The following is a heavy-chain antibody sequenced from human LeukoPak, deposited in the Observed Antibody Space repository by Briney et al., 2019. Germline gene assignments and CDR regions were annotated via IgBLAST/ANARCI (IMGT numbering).Heavy chain of an antibody. Sequence: SETLSLTCTVSGGSISSYYWSWIRQPPGKGLEWIGYIYYSGSTNYNPSLKSRVTISVDTSKNQFSLKLSSVTAADTAMYYCARDRASGDAFDIWGQGTMVTVSS. CDR2: IYYSGST. V-gene: IGHV4-59*01. CDR3: ARDRASGDAFDI. J-gene: IGHJ3*02. CDR1: GGSISSYY. D-gene: IGHD1-1*01.